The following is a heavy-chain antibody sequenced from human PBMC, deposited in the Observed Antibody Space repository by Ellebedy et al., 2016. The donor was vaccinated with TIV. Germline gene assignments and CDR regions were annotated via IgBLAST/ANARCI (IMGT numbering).Heavy chain of an antibody. CDR1: GNSISSYF. CDR2: IHYSGET. V-gene: IGHV4-59*01. Sequence: MPSETLSLTCTVSGNSISSYFWSRIRQPPGKGLEWIAHIHYSGETNYNPSLKSRATITVDTSKNQFSLELRSVTAADTAVYYCARDTRYYESSHSFDDTLDNWGQGTMVTVFS. CDR3: ARDTRYYESSHSFDDTLDN. J-gene: IGHJ3*02. D-gene: IGHD3-22*01.